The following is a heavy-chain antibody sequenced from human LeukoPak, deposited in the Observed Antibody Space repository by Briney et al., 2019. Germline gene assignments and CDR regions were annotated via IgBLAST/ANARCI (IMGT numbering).Heavy chain of an antibody. Sequence: GGSPRLSCAASGFTFDDYAMHWVRQAPGKGLEWVSLISGDGGSTYYADSVKGRFTISRDNSKNSLYLQMNSLRTEDTALYYCAKDIWTAAAGSSFDYWGQGTLVTVSS. CDR1: GFTFDDYA. J-gene: IGHJ4*02. CDR2: ISGDGGST. D-gene: IGHD6-13*01. V-gene: IGHV3-43*02. CDR3: AKDIWTAAAGSSFDY.